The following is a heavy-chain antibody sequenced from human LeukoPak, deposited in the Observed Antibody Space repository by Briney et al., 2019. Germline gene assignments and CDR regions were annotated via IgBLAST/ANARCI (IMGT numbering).Heavy chain of an antibody. CDR3: ARGRAGSGY. J-gene: IGHJ4*02. Sequence: SETLSLTCTVSGGSISSYYWSWIRQPPGKGLEWIGYTYYSGSTNYNPSLKSRVTISEDTSKNKFSLKLSSVTAADTAVYYCARGRAGSGYWGQGTLVTVSS. CDR1: GGSISSYY. D-gene: IGHD6-19*01. V-gene: IGHV4-59*01. CDR2: TYYSGST.